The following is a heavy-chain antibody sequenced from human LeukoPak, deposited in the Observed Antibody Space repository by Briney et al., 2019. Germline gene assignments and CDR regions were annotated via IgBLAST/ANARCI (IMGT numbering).Heavy chain of an antibody. J-gene: IGHJ4*02. D-gene: IGHD3-22*01. V-gene: IGHV4-4*02. CDR1: GGSISSSNW. Sequence: SETLSLTCAVSGGSISSSNWWSWVRQPPGKGLEWIGEIYHSGSTNYNPSLKSRVTISVDKSKNQFSLKLSSMTAADTAVYYCARGLYYYDSRTSYFDYWGQGTLVTVSS. CDR2: IYHSGST. CDR3: ARGLYYYDSRTSYFDY.